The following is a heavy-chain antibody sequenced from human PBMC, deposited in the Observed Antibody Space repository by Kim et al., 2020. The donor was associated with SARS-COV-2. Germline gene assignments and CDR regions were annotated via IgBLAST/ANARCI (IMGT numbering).Heavy chain of an antibody. D-gene: IGHD3-22*01. CDR3: ARAGYDSSGYYVDY. J-gene: IGHJ4*02. Sequence: QKFQGRVTITADKSTSTAYMELSSLRSEDTAVYYCARAGYDSSGYYVDYWGQGTLVTVSS. V-gene: IGHV1-69*04.